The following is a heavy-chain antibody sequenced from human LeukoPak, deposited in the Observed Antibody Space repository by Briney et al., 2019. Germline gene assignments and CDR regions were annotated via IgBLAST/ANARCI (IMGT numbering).Heavy chain of an antibody. J-gene: IGHJ6*02. Sequence: GGSLRLSCAASGFSVSNTYMSWVRQAPGKGLEWVSVIYSGDSGVSTYYADSVKGRFTISRHNSKNTLYLQMSSLRAEDTAVYFCARSAARLRYYYTMDVWGQGTTVTVCS. D-gene: IGHD6-6*01. CDR2: IYSGDSGVST. CDR1: GFSVSNTY. CDR3: ARSAARLRYYYTMDV. V-gene: IGHV3-53*04.